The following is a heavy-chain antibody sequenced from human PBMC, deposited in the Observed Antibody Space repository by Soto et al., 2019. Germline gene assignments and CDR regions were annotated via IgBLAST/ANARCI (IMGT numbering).Heavy chain of an antibody. CDR1: GFTVSSNY. J-gene: IGHJ6*01. CDR3: ARDRRTTAGMDV. V-gene: IGHV3-66*01. D-gene: IGHD1-7*01. CDR2: IYSGGST. Sequence: EVQLVESGGGLVQPGGSLRLSCAASGFTVSSNYMSWVRQAPGKGLEWVSVIYSGGSTYYADSVKGRFTISRDNSKNTLYLQMKSVRAEDTAVYYCARDRRTTAGMDVWGQGSTVTVSS.